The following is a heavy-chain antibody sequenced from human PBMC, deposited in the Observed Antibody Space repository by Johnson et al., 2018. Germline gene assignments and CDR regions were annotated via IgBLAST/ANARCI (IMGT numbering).Heavy chain of an antibody. V-gene: IGHV1-8*01. D-gene: IGHD3-22*01. CDR1: GYSFTNYD. Sequence: QVQLVESGAEVKKPGASVKVSCKASGYSFTNYDINWVRQATGQGLEWMGWMHPIPGDTGYAQKFQGRVTMTRSTSISTAYMELSSLRPEDTAVYYCARGRDNYDSTDFPIPGYWGQGTLVTVSS. CDR2: MHPIPGDT. CDR3: ARGRDNYDSTDFPIPGY. J-gene: IGHJ4*02.